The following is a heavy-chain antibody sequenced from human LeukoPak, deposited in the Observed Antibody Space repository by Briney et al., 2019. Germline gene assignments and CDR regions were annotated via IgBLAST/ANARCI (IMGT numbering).Heavy chain of an antibody. D-gene: IGHD3-22*01. Sequence: GGSLRLSCAASGVTFSSYVMHWVRQAPGKGLEWVAVIWYDGSNKYYADSVKGRFTISRDNSKNTLYLQMNSLRAEDTAVYYCARSTMDSSGYYYYYYGMDVWGQGTTVTVSS. V-gene: IGHV3-33*01. CDR2: IWYDGSNK. J-gene: IGHJ6*02. CDR1: GVTFSSYV. CDR3: ARSTMDSSGYYYYYYGMDV.